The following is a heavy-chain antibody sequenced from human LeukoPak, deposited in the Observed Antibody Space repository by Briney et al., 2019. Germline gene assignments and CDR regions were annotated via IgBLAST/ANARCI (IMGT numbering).Heavy chain of an antibody. D-gene: IGHD2-2*01. CDR1: GFTFSSYD. CDR3: ARGEGDIVVVPADY. V-gene: IGHV3-13*01. J-gene: IGHJ4*02. Sequence: GGSLRLSCAGSGFTFSSYDMHWVRQVTGKGLEWVSAIGTVADTYYPDSVKGRFTISRENAKNSLYLQMNSLRVGDTAVYYCARGEGDIVVVPADYWGQGTLVTVSS. CDR2: IGTVADT.